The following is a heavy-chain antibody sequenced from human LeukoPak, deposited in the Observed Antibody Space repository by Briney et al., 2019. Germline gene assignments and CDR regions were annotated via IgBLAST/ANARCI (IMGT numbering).Heavy chain of an antibody. CDR3: AKGAQDSSGWYCGY. Sequence: PGGSLRLSCAASGLTFSSYAMSWVRQAPGKGLEWVSAISGSGGSTYYADSVKGRFTISRDNSKNTLYLQMNSLRAEDTAVYYCAKGAQDSSGWYCGYWGQGTLVTVSS. D-gene: IGHD6-19*01. J-gene: IGHJ4*02. CDR2: ISGSGGST. V-gene: IGHV3-23*01. CDR1: GLTFSSYA.